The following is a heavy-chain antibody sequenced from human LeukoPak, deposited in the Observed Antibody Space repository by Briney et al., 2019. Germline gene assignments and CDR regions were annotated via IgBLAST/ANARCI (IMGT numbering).Heavy chain of an antibody. CDR2: ISGSGGST. V-gene: IGHV3-23*01. D-gene: IGHD3-22*01. Sequence: GGSLRLSCAASGFTFSSYAMSWVRQAPGKGLEWVSAISGSGGSTYYADSVKGRLTISRDNSKNTLYLEMNSLRAEDTAVYYCAEPEGGYYDIRPDWGQGTLVTVSS. CDR1: GFTFSSYA. CDR3: AEPEGGYYDIRPD. J-gene: IGHJ4*02.